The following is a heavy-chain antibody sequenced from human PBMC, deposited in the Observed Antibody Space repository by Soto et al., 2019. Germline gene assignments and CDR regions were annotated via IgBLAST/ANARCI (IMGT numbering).Heavy chain of an antibody. J-gene: IGHJ6*02. CDR3: ARHDNWGYYYGMDV. Sequence: QVQLVQSGAEVKKPGASVKVSCKASGYTFTSYDINWVRQATGQGLEWMGWMNPNSGNTGYAQKFQGSVTMTRNTAISTAYMELSSLRSEDTAVYYCARHDNWGYYYGMDVWGQGTTVTVSS. V-gene: IGHV1-8*01. CDR1: GYTFTSYD. CDR2: MNPNSGNT. D-gene: IGHD1-1*01.